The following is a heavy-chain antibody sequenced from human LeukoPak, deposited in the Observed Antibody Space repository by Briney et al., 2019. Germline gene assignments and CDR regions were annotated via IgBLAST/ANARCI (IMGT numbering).Heavy chain of an antibody. J-gene: IGHJ4*02. D-gene: IGHD6-19*01. CDR1: GFTFSSYA. CDR2: ISGSGGST. CDR3: AKDLQLGYSSGWYAY. Sequence: PGGSLRLSCAASGFTFSSYAMSWVRQAPGKGLEWVSAISGSGGSTYYADSVKGRFTISRDNSKNTLYLQMNSLRAEDTAVYYCAKDLQLGYSSGWYAYWGQGTLVTVSS. V-gene: IGHV3-23*01.